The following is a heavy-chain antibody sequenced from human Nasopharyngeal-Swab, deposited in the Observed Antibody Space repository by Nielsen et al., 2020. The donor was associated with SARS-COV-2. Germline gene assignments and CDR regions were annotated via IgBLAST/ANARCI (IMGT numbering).Heavy chain of an antibody. CDR2: IYSGGST. J-gene: IGHJ6*02. V-gene: IGHV3-53*01. Sequence: WIRQPPGKGLEWVSVIYSGGSTYYADSVKGRFTISRDNSKNTLYLQMNSLRAEDTAVYYCARGDPYYYGMDVWGHGTTVTVSS. CDR3: ARGDPYYYGMDV.